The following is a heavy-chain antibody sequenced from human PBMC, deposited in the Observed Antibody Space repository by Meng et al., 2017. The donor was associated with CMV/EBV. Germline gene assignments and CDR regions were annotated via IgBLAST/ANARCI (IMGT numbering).Heavy chain of an antibody. CDR2: ISYDGSNK. D-gene: IGHD6-13*01. V-gene: IGHV3-30-3*01. CDR1: GFTFSSYA. Sequence: GGSLRLSCAASGFTFSSYAMHWVRQAPGKGLEWVAVISYDGSNKYYADSVKGRFTISRDNSKNTLYLQMNSLRAEDTAVYYCARASRPAALTKYNWFDPWGQGTLVTVSS. CDR3: ARASRPAALTKYNWFDP. J-gene: IGHJ5*02.